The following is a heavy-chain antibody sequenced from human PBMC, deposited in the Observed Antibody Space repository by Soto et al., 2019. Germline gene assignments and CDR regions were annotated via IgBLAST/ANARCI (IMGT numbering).Heavy chain of an antibody. Sequence: SETLSLTCSVSGGSVSDKTYYWSWIRQPPGKRLGWIGYVYYSGTTNYNPSLKSRVTISVDLSKNQFSLRLSSVTTADTALYYCARTTAVPNSLRSRYFFDYWGQGTLVTVSS. CDR3: ARTTAVPNSLRSRYFFDY. CDR2: VYYSGTT. J-gene: IGHJ4*02. CDR1: GGSVSDKTYY. V-gene: IGHV4-61*01. D-gene: IGHD4-17*01.